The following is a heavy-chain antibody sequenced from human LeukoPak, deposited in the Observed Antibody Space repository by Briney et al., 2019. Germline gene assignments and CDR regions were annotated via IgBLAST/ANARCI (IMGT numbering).Heavy chain of an antibody. CDR3: ARDPLAAADQLDY. J-gene: IGHJ4*02. CDR1: GFTFSSYA. V-gene: IGHV3-30-3*01. CDR2: ISYDGSNK. D-gene: IGHD6-13*01. Sequence: GGSLRLSCAASGFTFSSYAMHWARQAPGKGLEWVAVISYDGSNKYYADSVKGRFTISRDNSKNTLYLQMNSLRAEDTAVYYCARDPLAAADQLDYWGQGTLVTVSS.